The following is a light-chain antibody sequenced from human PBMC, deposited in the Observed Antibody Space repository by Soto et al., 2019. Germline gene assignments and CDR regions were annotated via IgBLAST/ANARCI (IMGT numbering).Light chain of an antibody. J-gene: IGKJ1*01. Sequence: EVVLTQSPATLSLPPGARATLSCRAILSISSYLAWYQQNPGQAPRLLIYDASSRATGIPARFSGSGSGTDFTLTISSLEPEDFAVYYCQQLTDWPPQWTFGQGTKVEIK. CDR3: QQLTDWPPQWT. V-gene: IGKV3-11*01. CDR1: LSISSY. CDR2: DAS.